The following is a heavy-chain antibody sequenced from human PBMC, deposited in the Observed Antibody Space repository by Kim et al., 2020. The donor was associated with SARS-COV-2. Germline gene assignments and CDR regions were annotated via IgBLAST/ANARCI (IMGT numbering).Heavy chain of an antibody. D-gene: IGHD3-3*01. Sequence: SRVTISVDTSKNQFSLKLSSVTAADTAVYYCARDLPRITIFGVVPWYFDLWGRGTLVTVSS. J-gene: IGHJ2*01. V-gene: IGHV4-31*02. CDR3: ARDLPRITIFGVVPWYFDL.